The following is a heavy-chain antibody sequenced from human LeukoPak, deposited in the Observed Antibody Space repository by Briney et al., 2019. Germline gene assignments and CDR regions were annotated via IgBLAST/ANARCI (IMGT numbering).Heavy chain of an antibody. CDR3: ARGYSSIRGWFDP. Sequence: SETLSLTCTVSGGSISNYYWSWIRQPPGKELEWVGYVSYSGSTNYNPSLNSRVTISIDTSKSQFSLKLSSVTAADTAVFYCARGYSSIRGWFDPWGQGTPVTVSS. CDR1: GGSISNYY. V-gene: IGHV4-59*13. CDR2: VSYSGST. D-gene: IGHD6-13*01. J-gene: IGHJ5*02.